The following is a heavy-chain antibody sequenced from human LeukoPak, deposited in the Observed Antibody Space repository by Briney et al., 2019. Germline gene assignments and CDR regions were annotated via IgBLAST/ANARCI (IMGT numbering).Heavy chain of an antibody. CDR1: GFTFGDYA. D-gene: IGHD5-12*01. CDR3: TAYDPSDYYGMDV. Sequence: PGRSLRLSCTASGFTFGDYAITWVRQAPGKGLEWVGFIRSKAYGGTTDFAASVKGRFIISRDDSKSIAYLQMNSLKTEDTAVYYCTAYDPSDYYGMDVWGQGTTVTVS. J-gene: IGHJ6*02. V-gene: IGHV3-49*04. CDR2: IRSKAYGGTT.